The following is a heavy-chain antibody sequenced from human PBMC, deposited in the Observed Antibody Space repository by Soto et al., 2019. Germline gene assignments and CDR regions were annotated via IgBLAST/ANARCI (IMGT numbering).Heavy chain of an antibody. Sequence: EVQLLESGGGLVQPGGSLRLSCAASGFTFSSYAMSWVRQAPGKGLEWVSAISGSGGSTYYADSVKGRFTISGDNSKNTLYLQMNSLRAEDTAVYYCAKVQPEAVTTWEVGINFDYWGQGTLVTVSS. CDR1: GFTFSSYA. D-gene: IGHD4-17*01. CDR2: ISGSGGST. V-gene: IGHV3-23*01. CDR3: AKVQPEAVTTWEVGINFDY. J-gene: IGHJ4*02.